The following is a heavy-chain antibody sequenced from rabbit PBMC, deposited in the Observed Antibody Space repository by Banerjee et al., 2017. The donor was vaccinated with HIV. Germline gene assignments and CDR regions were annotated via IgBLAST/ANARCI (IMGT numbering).Heavy chain of an antibody. D-gene: IGHD4-1*01. Sequence: QEHLVESGGGLVQPGGSLTLSCKASRFDFNSGGVSWVRQAPGKGLEWIGYIDPVFGSTYYATWVNGRFTISGHNAQNTVDLQMNSLTAADTATYFCARDLPDVIGWNFGWWGQGTLVTVS. CDR1: RFDFNSGG. V-gene: IGHV1S47*01. CDR3: ARDLPDVIGWNFGW. CDR2: IDPVFGST. J-gene: IGHJ3*01.